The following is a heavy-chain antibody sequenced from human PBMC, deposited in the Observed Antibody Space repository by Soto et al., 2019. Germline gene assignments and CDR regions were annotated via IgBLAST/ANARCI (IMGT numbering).Heavy chain of an antibody. V-gene: IGHV3-30*18. CDR2: ISYDGSNE. D-gene: IGHD5-12*01. CDR3: AKDARPDGYWDFDY. Sequence: GGSLRLSCEASGFTFSNYGTHWVRQAPGEGLEWVAHISYDGSNEHYTDSVKGRFTISRDNSKNMVFLHMNSLRPEDTAVYHCAKDARPDGYWDFDYWGQGTLVTVSS. CDR1: GFTFSNYG. J-gene: IGHJ4*02.